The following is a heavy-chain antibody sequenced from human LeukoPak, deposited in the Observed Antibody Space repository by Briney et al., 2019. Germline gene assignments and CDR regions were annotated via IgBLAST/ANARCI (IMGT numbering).Heavy chain of an antibody. CDR1: GFTFSSYG. CDR2: ISYDGSNK. Sequence: GGSLRLSCAASGFTFSSYGMHWVRQAPGKGLEWVAVISYDGSNKYYADSVKGRFTISRDNSKNTLYLQMNSLRAEDTAEYYCAKDSYYDSSGYPDYWGQGTLVTVSS. D-gene: IGHD3-22*01. J-gene: IGHJ4*02. CDR3: AKDSYYDSSGYPDY. V-gene: IGHV3-30*18.